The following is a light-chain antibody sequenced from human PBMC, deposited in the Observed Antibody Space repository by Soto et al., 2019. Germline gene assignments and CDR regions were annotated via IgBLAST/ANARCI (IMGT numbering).Light chain of an antibody. CDR2: LGS. CDR3: MQALQTPRT. J-gene: IGKJ1*01. CDR1: QSLLHSNGYNY. V-gene: IGKV2-28*01. Sequence: DIVMTQSPLSLPVTPGEPASISCRSSQSLLHSNGYNYLDWYLQKPGQSPQLLIYLGSNRASGVPDRCSGSGSGTDFTLKISRVEGEDVGVYYCMQALQTPRTFGQGTKVEIK.